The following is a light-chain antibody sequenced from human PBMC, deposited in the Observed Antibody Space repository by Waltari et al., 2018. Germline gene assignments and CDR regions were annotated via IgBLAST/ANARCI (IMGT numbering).Light chain of an antibody. CDR1: QDSGSH. CDR2: AAS. J-gene: IGKJ1*01. CDR3: LQYHNYPQT. V-gene: IGKV1-16*02. Sequence: DIQMTQSPSSLSASVGDRVAITYRASQDSGSHLAWFQQKPGKAPKSLIYAASALYSGVPSKFGGSGSGTHFTLTISSLQPDDFATYYCLQYHNYPQTFGLGTRV.